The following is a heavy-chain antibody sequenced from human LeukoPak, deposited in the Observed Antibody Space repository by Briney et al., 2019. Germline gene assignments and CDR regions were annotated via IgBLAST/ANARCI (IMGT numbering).Heavy chain of an antibody. V-gene: IGHV4-30-4*01. J-gene: IGHJ6*03. CDR1: GDSISIGDFR. CDR3: ARARGDSPRIYYYMDV. CDR2: VYYIGTA. D-gene: IGHD3-16*01. Sequence: SQTLSLTCSVSGDSISIGDFRWSWIRQSPGKGLEWIGYVYYIGTAYYNPSLRSRVALSADTSKNQFSLTLNSVTVADSAVYFCARARGDSPRIYYYMDVWGKGTTVTVSS.